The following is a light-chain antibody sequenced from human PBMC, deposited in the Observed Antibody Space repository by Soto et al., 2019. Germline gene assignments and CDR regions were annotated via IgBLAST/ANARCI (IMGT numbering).Light chain of an antibody. J-gene: IGKJ5*01. CDR2: GAF. Sequence: EIVMTQTRATLSVAAGERATLSCRASQSVSSNLAWYQQKPGQAPRLLIYGAFNRATGIPARFSGSGSGTDFTLTIRSLEPEDFAVYYCQQYGSSHTFGQGTRLEIK. V-gene: IGKV3D-15*01. CDR1: QSVSSN. CDR3: QQYGSSHT.